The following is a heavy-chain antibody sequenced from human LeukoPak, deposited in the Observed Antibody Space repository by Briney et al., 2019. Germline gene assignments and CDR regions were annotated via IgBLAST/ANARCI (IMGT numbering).Heavy chain of an antibody. V-gene: IGHV4-38-2*02. CDR2: KHHSGNL. CDR1: GYSISSGYY. CDR3: ARDSWPEVVRFDY. J-gene: IGHJ4*02. Sequence: PSETLSLTCTVFGYSISSGYYWGWIRQPPGKGLEWMGSKHHSGNLDDNPSLRSRVSISVDTSKNQFSLKLSSVTAADTAVYYCARDSWPEVVRFDYWGQGILVTVSS. D-gene: IGHD1-14*01.